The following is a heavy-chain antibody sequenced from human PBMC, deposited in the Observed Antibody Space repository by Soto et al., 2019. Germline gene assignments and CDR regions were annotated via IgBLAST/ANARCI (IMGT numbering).Heavy chain of an antibody. CDR3: VRYDRINMKPYSPEGFHI. J-gene: IGHJ3*02. V-gene: IGHV4-39*01. CDR1: GDSISSSNSH. D-gene: IGHD3-3*02. Sequence: QLQLEESGPGLVKPSETLSLTCTVSGDSISSSNSHWGWTRQPPGKGLEYIGSVYYGGAIFYSGNIYYNPSLKRRVTIAVDKSKNQFSLRLSSVTAADTGVYYCVRYDRINMKPYSPEGFHIWGQGTMVTVSS. CDR2: IFYSGNI.